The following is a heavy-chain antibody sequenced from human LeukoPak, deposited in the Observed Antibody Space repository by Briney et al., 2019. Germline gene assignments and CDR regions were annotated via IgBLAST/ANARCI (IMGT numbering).Heavy chain of an antibody. CDR2: INPNSGGT. V-gene: IGHV1-2*02. CDR3: ARGWSYYGSGSYYIDPHFDY. CDR1: GYTFTGYY. D-gene: IGHD3-10*01. J-gene: IGHJ4*02. Sequence: ASVKVSCKASGYTFTGYYMHWVRQAPGQGLEWMGWINPNSGGTNYAQKSQGRVTMTRDTSISTAYMELSRLRPDDTAVYYCARGWSYYGSGSYYIDPHFDYWGQGTLVTVSS.